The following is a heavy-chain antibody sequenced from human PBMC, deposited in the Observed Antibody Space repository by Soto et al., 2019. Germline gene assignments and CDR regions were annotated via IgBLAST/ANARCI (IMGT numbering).Heavy chain of an antibody. V-gene: IGHV1-69*06. Sequence: QVVLLQSGAEVKEPGSSVRVSCKVSGSTFNNFAFSWVRQAPGHGPEWMGGIVVMSNTADYSQRFRDRVTITADTSTKTLYMELGSLTFEDTAVYYCARAIKRWEVHYYFDYWGQGTLGTVSS. CDR3: ARAIKRWEVHYYFDY. J-gene: IGHJ4*02. CDR2: IVVMSNTA. D-gene: IGHD1-26*01. CDR1: GSTFNNFA.